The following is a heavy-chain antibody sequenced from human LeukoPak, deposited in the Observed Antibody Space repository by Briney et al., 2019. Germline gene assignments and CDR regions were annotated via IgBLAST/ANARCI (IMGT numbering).Heavy chain of an antibody. CDR2: IYQSGHA. V-gene: IGHV4-38-2*02. D-gene: IGHD3-10*01. CDR1: NYSVRSDLH. J-gene: IGHJ4*02. Sequence: PSETLSLTCKVSNYSVRSDLHWSWIRQSPGRGLEWIASIYQSGHAYYSPSLKSRVLISFDTSKKELSLNINSVTATDTALYYCASLRFGDSYFDFWGQGTQVTVSS. CDR3: ASLRFGDSYFDF.